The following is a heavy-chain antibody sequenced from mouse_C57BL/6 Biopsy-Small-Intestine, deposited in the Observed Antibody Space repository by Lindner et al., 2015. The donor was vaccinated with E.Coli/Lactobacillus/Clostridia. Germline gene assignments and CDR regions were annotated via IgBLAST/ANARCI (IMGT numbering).Heavy chain of an antibody. CDR3: ARGDPSDGFDI. V-gene: IGHV9-3*01. D-gene: IGHD2-3*01. Sequence: VKVSCKASGYTFSTYAMNWVRQAPGQGLEWMGWINTNTGSPTFAQGFTGRFVFSLDTSVSTAYLQISSLKAEDTAVYYCARGDPSDGFDIWGQGTKVTVSA. J-gene: IGHJ3*01. CDR1: GYTFSTYA. CDR2: INTNTGSP.